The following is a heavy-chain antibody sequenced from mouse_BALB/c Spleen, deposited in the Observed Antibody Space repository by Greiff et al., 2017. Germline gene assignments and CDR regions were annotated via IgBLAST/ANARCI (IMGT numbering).Heavy chain of an antibody. Sequence: VKLMESGPGLVQPSQSLSITCTVSGFSLTSYGVHWVRQSPGKGLEWLGVIWSGGSTDYNAAFISRLSISKDNSKSQVFFKMNSLQANDTAIYYCARRDYGSSYDAMDYWGQGTSVTGAS. V-gene: IGHV2-2*02. D-gene: IGHD1-1*01. J-gene: IGHJ4*01. CDR2: IWSGGST. CDR1: GFSLTSYG. CDR3: ARRDYGSSYDAMDY.